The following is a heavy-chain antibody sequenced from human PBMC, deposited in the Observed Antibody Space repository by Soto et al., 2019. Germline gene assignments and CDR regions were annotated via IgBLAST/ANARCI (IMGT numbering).Heavy chain of an antibody. CDR1: GYTFTSYD. CDR3: ARGPGDLGYCDY. V-gene: IGHV1-8*01. Sequence: QVQLVQSGAEVKKPGASVQVSCKTSGYTFTSYDINWVRQAPGPGLEWMGWMNPYNGKTGFEQKFQGRFTMTRNNSRSTAYMALSSLTSEDTAVYYCARGPGDLGYCDYWGQGALVTVSS. J-gene: IGHJ4*02. CDR2: MNPYNGKT. D-gene: IGHD3-10*01.